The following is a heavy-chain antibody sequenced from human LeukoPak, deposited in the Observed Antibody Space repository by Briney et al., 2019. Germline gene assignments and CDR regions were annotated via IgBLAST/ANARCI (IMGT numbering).Heavy chain of an antibody. V-gene: IGHV4-59*12. CDR2: IYYSGST. Sequence: SETLSLTCTVSGGSISSYYWSWIRQPPGKGLEWIGYIYYSGSTNYNPSLKSRVTISVDTSKNQFSLKLSSVTAADTAVYYCARPRVLLWFGESYMDVWGKGTTVTISS. D-gene: IGHD3-10*01. CDR1: GGSISSYY. CDR3: ARPRVLLWFGESYMDV. J-gene: IGHJ6*03.